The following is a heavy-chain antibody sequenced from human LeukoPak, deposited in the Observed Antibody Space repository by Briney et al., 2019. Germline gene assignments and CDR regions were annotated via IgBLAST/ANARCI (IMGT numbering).Heavy chain of an antibody. J-gene: IGHJ6*03. V-gene: IGHV4-59*01. Sequence: SETLSLTCTVSDGSISNYYWSWIRQSPGKGLEWVGYIYYSRSTNYNPSLNPSLESRVTISVDTSRNQFSLKLSSVTAADAAVYYCAREAVVVPGAYYYYYMDVWGKGTTVTVSS. CDR3: AREAVVVPGAYYYYYMDV. CDR2: IYYSRST. D-gene: IGHD2-2*01. CDR1: DGSISNYY.